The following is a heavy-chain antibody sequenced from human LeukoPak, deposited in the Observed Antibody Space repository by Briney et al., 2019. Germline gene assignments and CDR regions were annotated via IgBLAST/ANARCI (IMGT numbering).Heavy chain of an antibody. CDR1: GGSISSYY. J-gene: IGHJ5*02. Sequence: PSETLSLTCTVSGGSISSYYWSWIRQPPGKGLEWIGYIYYSGSTNYNPSLKSRVTISVDTSKNQFSLKLSSVTAADTAVYYCARRVCGGSCYSNNWFDPGAREPWSPSPQ. CDR3: ARRVCGGSCYSNNWFDP. CDR2: IYYSGST. V-gene: IGHV4-59*01. D-gene: IGHD2-15*01.